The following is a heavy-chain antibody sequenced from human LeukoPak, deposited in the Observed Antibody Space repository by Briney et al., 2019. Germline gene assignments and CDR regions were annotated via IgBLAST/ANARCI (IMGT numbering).Heavy chain of an antibody. CDR2: ISSSSNYI. V-gene: IGHV3-21*01. J-gene: IGHJ5*02. CDR3: ARDAGGRTQREGWFDP. Sequence: GGSLRLSCAASEFTFSSYSMNWVRQAPGKGLEWVSSISSSSNYIYYADSVRGRFTISRDNAKNSLYLQMNSLRVEDTAIYYCARDAGGRTQREGWFDPWGQGTLVTVSS. CDR1: EFTFSSYS. D-gene: IGHD1-1*01.